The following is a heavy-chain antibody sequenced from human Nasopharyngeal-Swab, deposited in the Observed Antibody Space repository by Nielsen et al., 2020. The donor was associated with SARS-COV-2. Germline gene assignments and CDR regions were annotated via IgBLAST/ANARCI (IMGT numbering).Heavy chain of an antibody. V-gene: IGHV3-48*03. J-gene: IGHJ6*02. CDR2: ISSSGSTI. CDR3: ARGLATFGVYGMDV. CDR1: GFTFSSYE. Sequence: GESLKISCAASGFTFSSYEMNWVRQAPGKGLEWVSYISSSGSTIYYADSVKGRFTISRDNAKNSLYLQMNSLRAEDTAVYYCARGLATFGVYGMDVWGQGTTVTVSS. D-gene: IGHD5-12*01.